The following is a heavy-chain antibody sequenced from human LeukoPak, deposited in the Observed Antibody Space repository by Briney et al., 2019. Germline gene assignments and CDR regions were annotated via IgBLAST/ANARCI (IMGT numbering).Heavy chain of an antibody. CDR2: IYPGDSDT. CDR3: ARHRGGYSYVIDY. CDR1: GYSFTSYW. Sequence: GESLKISCRGSGYSFTSYWIGWVRQMPGKGLEWMEIIYPGDSDTRYSPSFQGQVTISADKSIGTAYLQWSSLKASDTAMFYCARHRGGYSYVIDYWGQGTLVTVSS. D-gene: IGHD5-18*01. V-gene: IGHV5-51*01. J-gene: IGHJ4*02.